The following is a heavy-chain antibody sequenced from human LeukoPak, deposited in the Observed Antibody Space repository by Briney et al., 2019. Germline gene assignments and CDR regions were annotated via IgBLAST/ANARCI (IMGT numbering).Heavy chain of an antibody. D-gene: IGHD1-26*01. Sequence: GGSLRLSCAASGFTFSSYAMSWVRQAPGKGLEWVPAISGSGVSTYYADSVKGRFTISRDNSKNTLYLQMNSLRAEDTAVYYCARSGSGSSWYYFDYWGQGTLVTVSS. V-gene: IGHV3-23*01. CDR3: ARSGSGSSWYYFDY. CDR1: GFTFSSYA. CDR2: ISGSGVST. J-gene: IGHJ4*02.